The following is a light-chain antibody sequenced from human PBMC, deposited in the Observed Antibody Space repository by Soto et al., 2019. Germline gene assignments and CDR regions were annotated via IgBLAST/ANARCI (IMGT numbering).Light chain of an antibody. J-gene: IGKJ4*01. CDR1: QGIRSE. V-gene: IGKV1-6*01. Sequence: AIQMTQSPSSLSASVGDRLTITCRARQGIRSELGWYQQKPDKALNLLIYTASILQSGVPSRFSVSGSGTDFTLTISSWPTAYTAHYYCIKDHNYPLNLGGGTKGDIK. CDR3: IKDHNYPLN. CDR2: TAS.